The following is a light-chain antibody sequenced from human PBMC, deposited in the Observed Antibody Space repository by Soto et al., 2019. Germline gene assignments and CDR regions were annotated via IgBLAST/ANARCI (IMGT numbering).Light chain of an antibody. J-gene: IGLJ3*02. CDR1: SGHISYA. CDR2: LNSDGSH. Sequence: QPVLTQSPSASASLGASVKLTCALSSGHISYAIAWHQQQPEKGPRALMKLNSDGSHTRGDGIPDRFSGSSSGAERYLTISSLQSEDEADYYCQTWGTGILVFGGGTKVTVL. V-gene: IGLV4-69*01. CDR3: QTWGTGILV.